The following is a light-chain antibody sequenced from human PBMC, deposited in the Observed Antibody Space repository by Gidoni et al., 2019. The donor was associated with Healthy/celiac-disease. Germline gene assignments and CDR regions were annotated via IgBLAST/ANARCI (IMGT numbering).Light chain of an antibody. J-gene: IGLJ2*01. CDR2: EGS. V-gene: IGLV2-23*01. CDR1: SSDVGSYNL. Sequence: QSALTQPASVSVSPGQSITISCTGTSSDVGSYNLVSWYQQHPGKAPKLMIYEGSKRPSGVSNRFSGSKSGNTASLTISGLQAEDEADYYCCSYEGSSTLVFGGGTKLTVL. CDR3: CSYEGSSTLV.